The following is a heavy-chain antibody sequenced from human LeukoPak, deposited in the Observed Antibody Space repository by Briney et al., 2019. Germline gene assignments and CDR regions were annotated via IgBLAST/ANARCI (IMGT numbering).Heavy chain of an antibody. CDR3: ARGLYYGSGSEYYFDY. CDR2: INPSGGST. CDR1: GYTFTSYY. J-gene: IGHJ4*02. D-gene: IGHD3-10*01. Sequence: ASVKVSCKASGYTFTSYYMHWVRQAPGRGLEWMGIINPSGGSTSYAQKFQGRVTMTRDTSTSTVYMELSSLRSEDTAVYYCARGLYYGSGSEYYFDYWGQGTLVTVSS. V-gene: IGHV1-46*01.